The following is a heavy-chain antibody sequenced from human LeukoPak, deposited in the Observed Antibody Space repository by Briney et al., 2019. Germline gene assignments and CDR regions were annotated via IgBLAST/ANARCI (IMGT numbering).Heavy chain of an antibody. CDR1: GGSISSSSYY. J-gene: IGHJ5*02. CDR2: IYYSGST. V-gene: IGHV4-39*01. D-gene: IGHD5-18*01. CDR3: ARMSGYRYGYFKDP. Sequence: PSETLSLTCTVSGGSISSSSYYWGWIRQPPGKGLEWIGSIYYSGSTYYNPSLKSRVTISVDTSKNQFSLKLSSVTAADTAVYYCARMSGYRYGYFKDPWGQGTLVTVSS.